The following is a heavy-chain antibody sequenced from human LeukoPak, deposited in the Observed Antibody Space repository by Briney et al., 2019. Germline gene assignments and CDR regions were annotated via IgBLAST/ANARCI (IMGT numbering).Heavy chain of an antibody. V-gene: IGHV3-9*01. J-gene: IGHJ6*03. CDR3: AKNGDRGAYCTGGTCYPYFYYYMDV. Sequence: GGSLRLSCAASGFTFDDYAMHWVRQPPGKGLEWVSGISWNSGSIGYADSVKGRFTISRDNAKNSLYLQMNSLRAEDTAIYYCAKNGDRGAYCTGGTCYPYFYYYMDVWGKGTTVTI. CDR2: ISWNSGSI. D-gene: IGHD2-15*01. CDR1: GFTFDDYA.